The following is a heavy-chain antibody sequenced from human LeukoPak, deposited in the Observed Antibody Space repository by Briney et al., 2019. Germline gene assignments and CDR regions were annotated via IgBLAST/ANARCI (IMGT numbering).Heavy chain of an antibody. V-gene: IGHV4-59*01. CDR2: IYYSGGT. Sequence: SETPSLTCTVSGGSISSYYWSWIRQPPGKGLEWIGYIYYSGGTNYNPSLKSRVTISVDTSKNQFSLKLSSVTAADTAVYYCARSWGYDGGWSQGTLVTVSS. CDR3: ARSWGYDGG. CDR1: GGSISSYY. J-gene: IGHJ4*02. D-gene: IGHD5-12*01.